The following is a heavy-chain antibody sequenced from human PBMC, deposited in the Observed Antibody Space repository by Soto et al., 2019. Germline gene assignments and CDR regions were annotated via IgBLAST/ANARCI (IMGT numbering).Heavy chain of an antibody. CDR2: ISGSGGST. J-gene: IGHJ3*02. D-gene: IGHD4-17*01. Sequence: EVQLLESGGGLVQPGGSLRLSCAASGFTFSSYAMSWVRQAPGKGLEWVSAISGSGGSTYYADSVKGRFTISRDNSKNTLYLQMNSLRAEDTAVYYCAKDPTTVTTDSNDAFDIWGQGTMVTVSS. CDR3: AKDPTTVTTDSNDAFDI. V-gene: IGHV3-23*01. CDR1: GFTFSSYA.